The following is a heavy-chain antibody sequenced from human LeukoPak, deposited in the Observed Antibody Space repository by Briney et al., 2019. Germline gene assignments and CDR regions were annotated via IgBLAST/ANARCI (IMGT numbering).Heavy chain of an antibody. V-gene: IGHV3-23*01. CDR3: ARPKHSGSYYYYYYGMDV. CDR1: GFTFSSYA. D-gene: IGHD1-26*01. J-gene: IGHJ6*02. Sequence: GGSLRLSCAASGFTFSSYAMSWVRQAPGKGLEWVSAISGSGGSTYYAASVKGRFTISRDNAKNSLYLQMNSLRAEDTAVYYCARPKHSGSYYYYYYGMDVWGQGTTVTVSS. CDR2: ISGSGGST.